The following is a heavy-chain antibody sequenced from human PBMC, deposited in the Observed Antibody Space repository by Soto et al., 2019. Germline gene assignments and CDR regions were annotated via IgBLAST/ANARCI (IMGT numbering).Heavy chain of an antibody. CDR2: TGLNGRTT. V-gene: IGHV3-23*01. CDR1: GFTFSMSA. J-gene: IGHJ4*02. Sequence: LRLSCAASGFTFSMSAMSWVRQAPGKGLEWVSTTGLNGRTTYYADSVKGRFTVSRDNSKNTLHLQMNSLRAEDTAVYYCATVHSTSRSFDYWGQGTLVTVSS. D-gene: IGHD2-2*01. CDR3: ATVHSTSRSFDY.